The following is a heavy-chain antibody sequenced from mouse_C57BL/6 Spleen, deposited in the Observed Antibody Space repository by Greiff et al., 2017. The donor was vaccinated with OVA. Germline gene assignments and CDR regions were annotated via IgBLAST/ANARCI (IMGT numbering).Heavy chain of an antibody. CDR1: GYTFTSYW. J-gene: IGHJ2*01. D-gene: IGHD3-3*01. CDR3: ARRGWEYYFDY. Sequence: QVHVKQSGAELVRPGSSVKLSCKASGYTFTSYWMHWVKQRPIQGLEWIGNIDPSDSETHYNQKFKDKATLTVDKSSSTAYMQLSSLTSEDSAVYYCARRGWEYYFDYWGQGTTLTVSS. CDR2: IDPSDSET. V-gene: IGHV1-52*01.